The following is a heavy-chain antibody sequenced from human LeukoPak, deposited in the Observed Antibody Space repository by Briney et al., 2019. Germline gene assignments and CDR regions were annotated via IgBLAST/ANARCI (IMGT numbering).Heavy chain of an antibody. J-gene: IGHJ5*01. Sequence: TLSLTCTVSGGSISSGSYYWRWIRQPAGKGLVWIGRISTSGSTNYNPSLKSRVTISVDTSKNRFSLQLNSVTAAATPASYLARGYYYGSGTYYKTWGQRTLVTVSS. V-gene: IGHV4-61*02. CDR1: GGSISSGSYY. CDR2: ISTSGST. D-gene: IGHD3-10*01. CDR3: ARGYYYGSGTYYKT.